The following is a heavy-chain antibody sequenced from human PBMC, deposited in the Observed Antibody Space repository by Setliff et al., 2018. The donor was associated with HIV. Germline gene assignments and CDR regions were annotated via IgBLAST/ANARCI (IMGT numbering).Heavy chain of an antibody. CDR1: GGSISSRSYY. V-gene: IGHV4-39*01. D-gene: IGHD3-22*01. J-gene: IGHJ4*02. CDR2: IYYSGST. Sequence: SETLSLTCTVSGGSISSRSYYWGWIRQPPGKGLEWIGSIYYSGSTYYDPSLKSRVTISVDTSKNQFSLKLSSVTAADTAVYYCARHMLYDSSGYTHAYFDYWGQGTLVTVSS. CDR3: ARHMLYDSSGYTHAYFDY.